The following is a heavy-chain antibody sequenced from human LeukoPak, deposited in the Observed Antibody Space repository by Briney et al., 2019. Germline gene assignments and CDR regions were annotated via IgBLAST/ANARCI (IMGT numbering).Heavy chain of an antibody. V-gene: IGHV1-69*04. D-gene: IGHD6-13*01. CDR3: ASHSSSWYEPPGY. J-gene: IGHJ4*02. CDR1: GGTFSRYA. CDR2: IIPILGIA. Sequence: SVKISCKAFGGTFSRYAISWVRQAPGQRLEWMGRIIPILGIANYAQKFQGRVTITADKSTSTAYMELSSLRSEDTAVYYCASHSSSWYEPPGYWGQGTLVTVSS.